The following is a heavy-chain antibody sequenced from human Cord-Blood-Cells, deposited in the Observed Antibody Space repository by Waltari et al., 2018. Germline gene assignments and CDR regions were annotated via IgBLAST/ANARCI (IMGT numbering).Heavy chain of an antibody. V-gene: IGHV3-9*01. CDR2: ICWNSGSI. D-gene: IGHD1-26*01. Sequence: EVQLVESGGGLVQPGRSLRLPCSASGFPFADYAMPWVRQAPGKGLEWVSGICWNSGSIGYADSVKGRFTISRDNAKNSLYLQMNSLRAEDTALYYCAKEDGSYGAFDIWGQGTMVTVSS. CDR1: GFPFADYA. CDR3: AKEDGSYGAFDI. J-gene: IGHJ3*02.